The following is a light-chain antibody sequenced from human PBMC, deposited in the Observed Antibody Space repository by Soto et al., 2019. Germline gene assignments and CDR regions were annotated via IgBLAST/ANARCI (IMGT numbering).Light chain of an antibody. Sequence: QSVLTQPPSVSGTPGQTVIISCSGGTSNIGSNTVSWYRQVPGTAPEVLIYTNNQSPSGVSDRFSGSKSGTSASLAIRGLQSDDEADYYCATWDDSLHGLIFGGGTKVTVL. CDR3: ATWDDSLHGLI. J-gene: IGLJ2*01. CDR1: TSNIGSNT. V-gene: IGLV1-44*01. CDR2: TNN.